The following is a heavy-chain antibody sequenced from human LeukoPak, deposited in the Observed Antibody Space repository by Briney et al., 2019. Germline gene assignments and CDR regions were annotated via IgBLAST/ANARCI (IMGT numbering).Heavy chain of an antibody. CDR3: ARGGAPPRDAFDI. J-gene: IGHJ3*02. Sequence: ASVNVSCKASGGTFSRYAISWVRQAPGQGLEWMGRIIPILGIANYAQKSQGRVTITADKSTSTAYMELSSLRSEDTAVYYCARGGAPPRDAFDIWGQGTMVTVSS. CDR1: GGTFSRYA. CDR2: IIPILGIA. D-gene: IGHD1-26*01. V-gene: IGHV1-69*04.